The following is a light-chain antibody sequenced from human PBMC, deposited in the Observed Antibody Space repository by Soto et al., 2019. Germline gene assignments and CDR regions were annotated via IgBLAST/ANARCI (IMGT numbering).Light chain of an antibody. CDR2: AAS. V-gene: IGKV1-27*01. Sequence: DIQMTQSPSSLSASVGDRVTITCRASQGISNYLAWYQQKPGKVPELLIYAASTLQSGVPSRFSGSGSGTVFTLTISRLSLEDAAPYFCLKYTHAPTFGGGTNVEIK. CDR1: QGISNY. J-gene: IGKJ4*01. CDR3: LKYTHAPT.